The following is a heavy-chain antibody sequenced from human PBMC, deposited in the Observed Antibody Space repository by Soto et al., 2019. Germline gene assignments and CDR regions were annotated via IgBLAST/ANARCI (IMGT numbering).Heavy chain of an antibody. J-gene: IGHJ6*03. CDR3: ARATSVTTLLYYYYMDV. Sequence: QVQLQQWGAGLLKPSETLSLTCAVYGGSFNTYYWTWIRQPPGKGLEWIGEIIHSGSTNYNPSLKRRVTISVDTSKKQFSLKLSSVTAADTAVYYCARATSVTTLLYYYYMDVWGKGTTVTVSS. CDR2: IIHSGST. D-gene: IGHD4-17*01. V-gene: IGHV4-34*12. CDR1: GGSFNTYY.